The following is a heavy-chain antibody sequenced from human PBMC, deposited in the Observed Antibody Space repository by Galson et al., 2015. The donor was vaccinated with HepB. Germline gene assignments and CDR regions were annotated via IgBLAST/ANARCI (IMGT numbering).Heavy chain of an antibody. D-gene: IGHD2-8*01. CDR3: ARDQPLYGTTGSLPGY. CDR2: ISYDGSNK. J-gene: IGHJ4*02. V-gene: IGHV3-30-3*01. CDR1: AFTFSSYT. Sequence: SLRLSCAASAFTFSSYTMHWVRQAPGKGLEWVAVISYDGSNKYYADSVKGRFTISRDNSKNTLSLQMNSLRADDTAVYYCARDQPLYGTTGSLPGYWGQGTLVTVSS.